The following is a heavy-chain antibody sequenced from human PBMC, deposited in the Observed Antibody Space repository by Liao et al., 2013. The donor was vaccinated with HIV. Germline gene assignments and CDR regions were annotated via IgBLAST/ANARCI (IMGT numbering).Heavy chain of an antibody. CDR3: ARGTIFGPDY. Sequence: QVQLQESGPGLVKPSQTLSLTCTVSGGSISSGSYYWGWIRQPPGKGLEWIGEINHSGSTNYNPSLKSRVTMSVDTSKNQFSLKLSSVTAADTAVYYCARGTIFGPDYWGQGTLVTVSS. V-gene: IGHV4-39*07. CDR1: GGSISSGSYY. J-gene: IGHJ4*02. CDR2: INHSGST. D-gene: IGHD3-3*01.